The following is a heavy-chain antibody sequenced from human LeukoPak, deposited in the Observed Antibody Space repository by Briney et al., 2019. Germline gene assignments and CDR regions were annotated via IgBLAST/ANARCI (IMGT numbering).Heavy chain of an antibody. CDR1: GFTFSSYA. V-gene: IGHV3-23*01. D-gene: IGHD3-22*01. CDR3: AKDYYDSSGYPNWFDP. CDR2: ISGSGGST. Sequence: PGGSLRLSCAASGFTFSSYAMSWVRQAPGKGLEWVSAISGSGGSTYYADSVKGRFTISRDNSKNTLYLQMNSLRAEDTAVYYCAKDYYDSSGYPNWFDPWGQGTLVTVS. J-gene: IGHJ5*02.